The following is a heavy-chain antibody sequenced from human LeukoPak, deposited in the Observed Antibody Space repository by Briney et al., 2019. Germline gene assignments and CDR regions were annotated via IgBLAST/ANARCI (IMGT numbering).Heavy chain of an antibody. J-gene: IGHJ4*02. CDR2: ISSSGSTI. Sequence: PGGSLRLSCAASGFTFSSYEMNWVRQAPGKGLEWVSYISSSGSTIYYADSVKGRFTISRDNDKNSLYLQMNSLRAEDTAVYYCARSREAYYDILTGYYHSFDYWGQGTLVTVSS. CDR1: GFTFSSYE. D-gene: IGHD3-9*01. V-gene: IGHV3-48*03. CDR3: ARSREAYYDILTGYYHSFDY.